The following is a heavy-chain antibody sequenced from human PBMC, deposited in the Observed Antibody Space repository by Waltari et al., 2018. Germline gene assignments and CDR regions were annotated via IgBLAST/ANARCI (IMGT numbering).Heavy chain of an antibody. CDR2: IRYDGSNK. D-gene: IGHD1-26*01. J-gene: IGHJ4*02. Sequence: QVQLVESGGGVVQPGGSLRLSCAASGFTFSSYGVHWVRQAPGKGLEWVAFIRYDGSNKYYADSVKGRFTISRDNSKNTLYLQMNSLRAEDTAVYYCAKRGGSSDYFDYWGQGTLVTVSS. V-gene: IGHV3-30*02. CDR3: AKRGGSSDYFDY. CDR1: GFTFSSYG.